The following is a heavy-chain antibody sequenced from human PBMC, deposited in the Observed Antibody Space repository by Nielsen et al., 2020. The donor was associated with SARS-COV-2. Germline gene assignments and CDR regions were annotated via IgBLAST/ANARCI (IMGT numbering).Heavy chain of an antibody. V-gene: IGHV1-69*06. CDR3: ARATDYYYGMDV. CDR1: GGTFSSYA. CDR2: IIPIFGTA. Sequence: SVKAPCKASGGTFSSYAISWVRQAPGQGLEWMGGIIPIFGTANYAQKFQGRVTITADKSTSTAYMELSSLRSEDTAVYYCARATDYYYGMDVWGQGTTVTVSS. J-gene: IGHJ6*02.